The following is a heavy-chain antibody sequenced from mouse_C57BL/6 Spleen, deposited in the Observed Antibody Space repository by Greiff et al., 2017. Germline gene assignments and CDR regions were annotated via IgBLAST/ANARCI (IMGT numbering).Heavy chain of an antibody. CDR1: GYAFSSSW. D-gene: IGHD2-3*01. V-gene: IGHV1-82*01. J-gene: IGHJ3*01. CDR2: IYPGDGDT. Sequence: QVQLQQSGPELVKPGASVKISCKASGYAFSSSWMNWVKQRPGKGLEWIGRIYPGDGDTNYNGKFKGKATLTADKSSSTAYMQLISLTSEDSAVYFCARGVYDGYYWGQGTLVTVSA. CDR3: ARGVYDGYY.